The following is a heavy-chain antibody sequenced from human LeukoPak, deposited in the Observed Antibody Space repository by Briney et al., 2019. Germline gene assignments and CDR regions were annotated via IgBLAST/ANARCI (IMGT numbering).Heavy chain of an antibody. D-gene: IGHD2-2*03. CDR2: MNPNSGNT. CDR3: ARGPWILAPPVHSDY. CDR1: GYTFTRYD. J-gene: IGHJ4*02. Sequence: GASVKVSCKASGYTFTRYDINWVPQAPGQGLEWMGWMNPNSGNTGYAQKFQGRVTMTRNTSISTAYMELSSLRSEDTAVYYCARGPWILAPPVHSDYWGQGTLVTVSS. V-gene: IGHV1-8*01.